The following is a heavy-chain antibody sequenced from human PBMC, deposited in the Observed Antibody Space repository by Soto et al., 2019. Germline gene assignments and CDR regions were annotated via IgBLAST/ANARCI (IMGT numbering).Heavy chain of an antibody. V-gene: IGHV3-30*18. Sequence: VQLVESGGGVVQPGRSLRLSCAASGFTFSSYGMHWVRQAPGKGLEWVAVISYDGSNKYYADSVKGRFTISRDNSKNTLYLQMNSLRAEDTAVYYCANSFNDYGDYGGDYWGQGTLVTVSS. CDR3: ANSFNDYGDYGGDY. CDR2: ISYDGSNK. J-gene: IGHJ4*02. D-gene: IGHD4-17*01. CDR1: GFTFSSYG.